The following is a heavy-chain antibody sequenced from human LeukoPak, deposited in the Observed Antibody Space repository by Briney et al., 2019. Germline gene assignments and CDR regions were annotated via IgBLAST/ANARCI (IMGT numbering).Heavy chain of an antibody. D-gene: IGHD1-26*01. Sequence: GGSLRLSCAASGFTFSSYSMNWVRQAPGKGLEWVSSISSSSSYIYYADSVKGRFTISRDNAKNSLYLQMNSLRAEDTAVYYCARERGSYGGGFDYWGQGTLVTVSS. CDR1: GFTFSSYS. V-gene: IGHV3-21*01. CDR3: ARERGSYGGGFDY. CDR2: ISSSSSYI. J-gene: IGHJ4*02.